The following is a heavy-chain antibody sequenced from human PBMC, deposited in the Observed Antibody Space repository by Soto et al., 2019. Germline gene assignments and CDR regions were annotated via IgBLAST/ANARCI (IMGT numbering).Heavy chain of an antibody. D-gene: IGHD3-10*01. J-gene: IGHJ6*03. CDR3: ARVWFGEDYYYMDV. CDR1: GGSISSYY. CDR2: IYYSGST. V-gene: IGHV4-59*01. Sequence: SETLSLTCTVSGGSISSYYWSWIRQPPGKGLEWIGYIYYSGSTNYNPSLKSRVTISVDTSKNQFSLKLSSVTAADTAVYYCARVWFGEDYYYMDVWGKGTTVTASS.